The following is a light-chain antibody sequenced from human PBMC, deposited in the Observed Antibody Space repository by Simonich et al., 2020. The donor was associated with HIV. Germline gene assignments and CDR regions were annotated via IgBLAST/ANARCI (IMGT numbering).Light chain of an antibody. V-gene: IGKV3-15*01. Sequence: EIVLTQSPATLSLSPGERATLSCRASQSVSSYLGWYQQKPGQAPRLLIYAVSTRATDIPARFSGSGSGTEFTLTISSIQSEDFAVYYCQQYNTWVSITFGQGTRLEMK. CDR1: QSVSSY. CDR3: QQYNTWVSIT. J-gene: IGKJ5*01. CDR2: AVS.